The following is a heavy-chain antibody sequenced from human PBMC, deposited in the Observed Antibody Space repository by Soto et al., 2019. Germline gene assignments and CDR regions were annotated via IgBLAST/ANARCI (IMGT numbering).Heavy chain of an antibody. CDR1: GFTFSSYG. D-gene: IGHD6-6*01. J-gene: IGHJ4*02. CDR3: EKVGEYGSNRPRFVC. Sequence: QVQLVESGGGVVQPGRSLRLSCAASGFTFSSYGMHWVRQAPGKGLEWVAVISYDGSNKYYADSVKGRFTISRDNSKNTRYLQMNSLRAEDTAVYYWEKVGEYGSNRPRFVCWGQGTLVTVSS. V-gene: IGHV3-30*18. CDR2: ISYDGSNK.